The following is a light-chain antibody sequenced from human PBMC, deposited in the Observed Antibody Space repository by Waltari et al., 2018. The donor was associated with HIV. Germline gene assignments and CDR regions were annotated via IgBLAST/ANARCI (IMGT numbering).Light chain of an antibody. CDR3: QSYDNSLNGWV. CDR1: SSNIGAGHE. Sequence: QSVLTQPPSVSGAPGQRVTISCPGSSSNIGAGHEVHWFLQIPGAAPRLIIYGNIYRPSGVPDRFSGSKSGLSVSLAITGLQSEDEASYYCQSYDNSLNGWVFGGGTKLTVL. CDR2: GNI. V-gene: IGLV1-40*01. J-gene: IGLJ3*02.